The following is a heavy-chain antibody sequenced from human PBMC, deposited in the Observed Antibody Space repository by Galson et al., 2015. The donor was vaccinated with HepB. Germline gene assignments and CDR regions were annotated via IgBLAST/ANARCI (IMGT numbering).Heavy chain of an antibody. CDR2: ISAYNGNT. CDR3: ARGGGAVSGSKPYYYYGMDV. CDR1: GYTFTSYG. D-gene: IGHD3-16*01. J-gene: IGHJ6*02. Sequence: SVKVSCKASGYTFTSYGISWVRQAPGQGLEWMGWISAYNGNTNYAQKLQGRVTMTTDTSTSTAYMELRSLRSDDTAVYYCARGGGAVSGSKPYYYYGMDVWGQGTTVTVSS. V-gene: IGHV1-18*04.